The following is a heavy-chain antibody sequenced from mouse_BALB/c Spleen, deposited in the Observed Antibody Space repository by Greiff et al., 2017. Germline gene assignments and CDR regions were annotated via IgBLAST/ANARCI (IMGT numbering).Heavy chain of an antibody. V-gene: IGHV3-8*02. J-gene: IGHJ4*01. Sequence: VQLQQSGPSLVKPSQTLSLTCSVTGDSITSGYWNWIRKFPGNKLEYMGYISYSGSTYYNPSLKSRISITRDTSKNQYYLQLNSVTTEDTATYYCARFDGYYEVYAMDYWGQGTSVTVSS. D-gene: IGHD2-3*01. CDR3: ARFDGYYEVYAMDY. CDR1: GDSITSGY. CDR2: ISYSGST.